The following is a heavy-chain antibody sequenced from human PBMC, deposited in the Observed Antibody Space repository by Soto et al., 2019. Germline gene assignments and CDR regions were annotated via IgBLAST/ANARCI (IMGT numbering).Heavy chain of an antibody. Sequence: QVQLVESGGGVVQPGRSLRLSCAASGFTFSSYGMHWVRQAPGKGLEWVAVIWYDGSDKYYADSVKGRFIISRDNSKSTVYLQLNSLRAEDTAMYYCAKKGYDSSGQYSYYFDYWGQGTLVTVSS. CDR2: IWYDGSDK. D-gene: IGHD3-22*01. CDR3: AKKGYDSSGQYSYYFDY. CDR1: GFTFSSYG. J-gene: IGHJ4*02. V-gene: IGHV3-33*06.